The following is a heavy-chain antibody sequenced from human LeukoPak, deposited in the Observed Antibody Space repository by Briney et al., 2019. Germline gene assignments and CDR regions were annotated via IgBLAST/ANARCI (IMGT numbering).Heavy chain of an antibody. CDR1: GVSISSYY. CDR2: IYTSGST. D-gene: IGHD3-9*01. V-gene: IGHV4-4*07. CDR3: ARDPQHYDILTGYYYYYGMDV. Sequence: SETLSLTCTVSGVSISSYYWSWIRQPAGKGLEWIGRIYTSGSTNYNPSLKSRVTMSVDTSKNQFSLKLSSVTAADTAVYYCARDPQHYDILTGYYYYYGMDVWGQGTTVTVSS. J-gene: IGHJ6*02.